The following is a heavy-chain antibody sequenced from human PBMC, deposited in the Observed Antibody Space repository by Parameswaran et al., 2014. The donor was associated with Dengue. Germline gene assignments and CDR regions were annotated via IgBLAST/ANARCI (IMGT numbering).Heavy chain of an antibody. D-gene: IGHD3-10*01. CDR2: IIPILGIA. CDR3: ARAPGGYLYGSGSYPNWFDP. V-gene: IGHV1-69*04. J-gene: IGHJ5*02. Sequence: WVRQAPGQGLEWMGRIIPILGIANYAQKFQGRVTITADKSTSTAYMELSSLRSEDTAVYYCARAPGGYLYGSGSYPNWFDPWGQGTLVTVSS.